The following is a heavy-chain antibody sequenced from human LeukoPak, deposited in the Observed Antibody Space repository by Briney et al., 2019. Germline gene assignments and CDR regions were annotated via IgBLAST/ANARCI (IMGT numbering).Heavy chain of an antibody. Sequence: GGSLRLSCAASGFSLTNFAMSWVRQAPGKGLEWVSLIIGSSGDTFYADSVKGRFTISRDNSKNRLYLQMNSLRAEDTALYYCAKGAYDYVEMGYFDYWGQGTLVTVSS. CDR3: AKGAYDYVEMGYFDY. CDR2: IIGSSGDT. CDR1: GFSLTNFA. V-gene: IGHV3-23*01. D-gene: IGHD5-12*01. J-gene: IGHJ4*02.